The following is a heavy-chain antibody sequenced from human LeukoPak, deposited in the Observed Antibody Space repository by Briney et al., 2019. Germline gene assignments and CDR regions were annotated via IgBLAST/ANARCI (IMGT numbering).Heavy chain of an antibody. D-gene: IGHD1-26*01. Sequence: GGSLRLSCAASGFTFSNYAMTWVRQAPGTGLEWVSGISGSGDNTYYADSVKGRFTISRDNSKNTLYLQMNGLTDEDTAIYYCAKEWGVGTTTLDYFDYWGQGTLVTVSS. CDR1: GFTFSNYA. CDR3: AKEWGVGTTTLDYFDY. J-gene: IGHJ4*02. CDR2: ISGSGDNT. V-gene: IGHV3-23*01.